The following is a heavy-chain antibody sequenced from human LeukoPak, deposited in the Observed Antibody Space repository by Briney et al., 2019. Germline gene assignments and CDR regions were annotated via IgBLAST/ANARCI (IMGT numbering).Heavy chain of an antibody. V-gene: IGHV1-18*01. CDR2: ISAYNGNT. D-gene: IGHD6-19*01. CDR3: AKDLSDRSGSDY. CDR1: GYTFTSYG. Sequence: ASVKVSFKASGYTFTSYGISWVRRAPGQGLEWRGWISAYNGNTNYAQKLQGRVTMTTDTSTSTAYMELRSLRAEDTAVYYCAKDLSDRSGSDYWGQGTLVTVSS. J-gene: IGHJ4*02.